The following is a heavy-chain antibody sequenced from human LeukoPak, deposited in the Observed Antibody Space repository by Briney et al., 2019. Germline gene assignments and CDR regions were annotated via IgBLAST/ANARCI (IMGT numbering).Heavy chain of an antibody. V-gene: IGHV1-24*01. CDR2: FDPEDGET. D-gene: IGHD6-6*01. J-gene: IGHJ4*02. CDR3: ARTAGRTFDY. Sequence: ASVKVSCKASGYTFTSYAMNWVRQAPGKGLEWMGGFDPEDGETIYAQKFQGRVTMTEDTSTDTAYMELSSLRSEDTAVYYCARTAGRTFDYWGQGTLVTVSS. CDR1: GYTFTSYA.